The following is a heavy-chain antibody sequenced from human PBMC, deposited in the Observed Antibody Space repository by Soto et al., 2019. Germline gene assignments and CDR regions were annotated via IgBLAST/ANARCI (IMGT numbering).Heavy chain of an antibody. J-gene: IGHJ3*02. CDR1: GGSISSGGYS. Sequence: QLQLQESGSGLVKPSQTLSLTCAVSGGSISSGGYSWSWIRQPPGKGLEWIGYIYHSGSTYYNPSLKSRVTISVDRSKNQFSRKLSSVTAADTAVYYCARSDDYGDYGDAFDIWGQGTMVTVSS. V-gene: IGHV4-30-2*01. CDR3: ARSDDYGDYGDAFDI. D-gene: IGHD4-17*01. CDR2: IYHSGST.